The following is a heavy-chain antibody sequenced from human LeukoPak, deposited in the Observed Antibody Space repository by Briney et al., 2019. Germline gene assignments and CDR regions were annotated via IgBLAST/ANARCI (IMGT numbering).Heavy chain of an antibody. CDR1: GFPVSDYY. D-gene: IGHD2-2*02. V-gene: IGHV3-23*01. J-gene: IGHJ6*02. CDR2: ISGSGGST. CDR3: AKDVRDCRSTSCYTYYYYYGMDV. Sequence: SGGSLRLSCAASGFPVSDYYMSWIRQAPGKGLEWVSAISGSGGSTYYADSVKGRFTISRDNSKNTLYLQMNSLRAEDTAVYYCAKDVRDCRSTSCYTYYYYYGMDVWGQGTTVTVSS.